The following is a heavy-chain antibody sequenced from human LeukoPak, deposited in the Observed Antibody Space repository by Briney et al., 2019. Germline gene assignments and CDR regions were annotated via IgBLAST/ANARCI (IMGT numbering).Heavy chain of an antibody. CDR2: IHHTGKN. Sequence: PSETLSLTCTVSGDSITSYYWNWVRQSPEKGLEWIGYIHHTGKNYYNPSLKSRITMSVDTSKSQFFLKLSSVTAADTAVYYCARRIVTGAGENWFDPWGQGTLVTVSS. V-gene: IGHV4-59*01. CDR1: GDSITSYY. J-gene: IGHJ5*02. CDR3: ARRIVTGAGENWFDP. D-gene: IGHD3-9*01.